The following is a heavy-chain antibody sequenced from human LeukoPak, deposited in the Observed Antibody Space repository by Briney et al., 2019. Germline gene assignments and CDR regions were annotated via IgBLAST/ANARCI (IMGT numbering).Heavy chain of an antibody. CDR2: IGISGSTM. D-gene: IGHD2-21*01. CDR1: GFTFNTYD. Sequence: GGSLRLSCAASGFTFNTYDMNWVRQAPGKGLEWVSFIGISGSTMYYADSVKGRFTISRDNAKHSLYLQMNNLRVEDTAVYYCARDRSGVIVGWDAFDIWGQGTTVTVSS. CDR3: ARDRSGVIVGWDAFDI. J-gene: IGHJ3*02. V-gene: IGHV3-48*03.